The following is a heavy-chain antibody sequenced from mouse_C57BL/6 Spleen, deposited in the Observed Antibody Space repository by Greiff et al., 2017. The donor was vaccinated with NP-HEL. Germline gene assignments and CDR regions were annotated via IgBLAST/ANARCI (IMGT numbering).Heavy chain of an antibody. CDR1: GFSLTSYA. CDR2: IWTGGGP. CDR3: ARNFGPEVFDY. Sequence: QVQLKESGPGLVAPSQSLSITCTVSGFSLTSYAISWVRQPPGKGLEWLGVIWTGGGPNYNSALKSRLSISKDNSKSQVFLKMNSLQTDDTARYYCARNFGPEVFDYWGQGTTLTVSS. V-gene: IGHV2-9-1*01. J-gene: IGHJ2*01.